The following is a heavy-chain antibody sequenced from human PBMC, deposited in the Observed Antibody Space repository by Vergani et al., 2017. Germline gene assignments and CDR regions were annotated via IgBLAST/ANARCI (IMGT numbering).Heavy chain of an antibody. CDR2: ILYDGTNE. V-gene: IGHV3-30*02. D-gene: IGHD2-21*01. CDR1: GFTFSTYG. Sequence: VQLVESGGGLVKRGGSLRLSCAASGFTFSTYGMHWVRQAPGKGLEWVALILYDGTNEYYTDSVKGRFTISRDNSKNTLYLQINSLRAEDTAVYYCAKARDPNSKGGNCYSYFYGWDLWGQGTTVTVSS. CDR3: AKARDPNSKGGNCYSYFYGWDL. J-gene: IGHJ6*02.